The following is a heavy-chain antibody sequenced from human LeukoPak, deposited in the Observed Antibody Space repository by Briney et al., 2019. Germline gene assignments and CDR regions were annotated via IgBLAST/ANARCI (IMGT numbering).Heavy chain of an antibody. Sequence: PSETLFLTCTVSGGSISNCYWNWIRQPPGRGLEWIGYIYYIGSTNYNPSLKSRVTISVDTSKNQFSLKLNSVTAADTAVYYCARGGLFSTDNWFDPWGQGTLVTVSS. CDR1: GGSISNCY. CDR3: ARGGLFSTDNWFDP. D-gene: IGHD3-9*01. CDR2: IYYIGST. J-gene: IGHJ5*02. V-gene: IGHV4-59*01.